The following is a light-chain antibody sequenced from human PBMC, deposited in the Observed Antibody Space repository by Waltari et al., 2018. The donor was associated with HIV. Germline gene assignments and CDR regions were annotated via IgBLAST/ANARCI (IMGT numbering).Light chain of an antibody. Sequence: VLTQSPATLSVSPGGNATLSSMASQTLEQKSVTWYQRRPGQAPRLVLFASSTRATGIPDRFRGSESGTEFTLTIRRLEPEDFAIYYCHVYGGSPRWTFGPGTRLE. J-gene: IGKJ1*01. CDR3: HVYGGSPRWT. CDR2: ASS. CDR1: QTLEQKS. V-gene: IGKV3-20*01.